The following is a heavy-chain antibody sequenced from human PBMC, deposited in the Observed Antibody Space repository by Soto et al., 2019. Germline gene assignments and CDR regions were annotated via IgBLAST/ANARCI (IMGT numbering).Heavy chain of an antibody. CDR2: ISYDGSTK. Sequence: GGSLRLSCAASGFTFSLYGMHWVRQAPGKGLEWVAVISYDGSTKYYADSVKGRFTISRDNSKNTLYLHMNGLRAGDTAVYYCAKDRGSGSYYNPDDYWGQGTLVTVSS. CDR1: GFTFSLYG. D-gene: IGHD3-10*01. V-gene: IGHV3-30*18. CDR3: AKDRGSGSYYNPDDY. J-gene: IGHJ4*02.